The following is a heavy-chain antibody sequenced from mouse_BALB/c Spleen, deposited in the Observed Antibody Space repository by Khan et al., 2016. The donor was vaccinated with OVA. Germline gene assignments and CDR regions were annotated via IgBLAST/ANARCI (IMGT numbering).Heavy chain of an antibody. V-gene: IGHV1-9*01. Sequence: QVQLQQSGADLMKPGASVKISCKVAGYTFSSYWIEWIKQRPGHGLEWIGEILPGSGSTNCNEKFKGKATFTADTSSNTAYMQLSSLTSEDSAVYYCARVNSGNRNCFDYWGQGTTLTVSS. CDR3: ARVNSGNRNCFDY. CDR1: GYTFSSYW. CDR2: ILPGSGST. D-gene: IGHD1-1*01. J-gene: IGHJ2*01.